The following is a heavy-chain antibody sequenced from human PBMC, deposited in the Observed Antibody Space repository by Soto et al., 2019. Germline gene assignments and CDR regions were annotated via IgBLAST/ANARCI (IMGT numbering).Heavy chain of an antibody. Sequence: PGGSLRLSCASSGFTFSSYSMNWVRQAPGKGLEWVSYISSSSSTIYYADSVKGRFTISRDNAKNSLYLQMNSLRAEDTAVYYCASSGFPDTAMVQSYYYGMDVWGQGTTVTVSS. CDR3: ASSGFPDTAMVQSYYYGMDV. V-gene: IGHV3-48*01. CDR2: ISSSSSTI. J-gene: IGHJ6*02. CDR1: GFTFSSYS. D-gene: IGHD5-18*01.